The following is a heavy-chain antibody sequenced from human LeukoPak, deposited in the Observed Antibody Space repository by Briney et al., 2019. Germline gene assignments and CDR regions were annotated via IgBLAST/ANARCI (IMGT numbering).Heavy chain of an antibody. CDR3: AKGWGRSYGTFDY. CDR1: GFTFSSYA. D-gene: IGHD3-16*01. V-gene: IGHV3-23*01. J-gene: IGHJ4*02. Sequence: GGSLRLSCAASGFTFSSYAVSWVRQAPGKGLEWVSAISGSGGSTYYADSVKGRFTISRDNSKNTLYLQMNSLRAEDTAVYYCAKGWGRSYGTFDYWGQGTLVTVSS. CDR2: ISGSGGST.